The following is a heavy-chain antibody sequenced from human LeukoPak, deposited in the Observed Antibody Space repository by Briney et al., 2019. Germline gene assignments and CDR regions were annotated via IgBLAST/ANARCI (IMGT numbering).Heavy chain of an antibody. CDR3: ATNRVGTYDRPFDI. Sequence: SETLSLTCIVSGGSINSHYWSWIRQPPEKGLEWIGDIHYTGTTKYNPSVKSRVTISIDTSKNQFSLELSSVTATDTAVYFCATNRVGTYDRPFDIWGQGTMVTVSS. D-gene: IGHD1-26*01. V-gene: IGHV4-59*08. CDR1: GGSINSHY. CDR2: IHYTGTT. J-gene: IGHJ3*02.